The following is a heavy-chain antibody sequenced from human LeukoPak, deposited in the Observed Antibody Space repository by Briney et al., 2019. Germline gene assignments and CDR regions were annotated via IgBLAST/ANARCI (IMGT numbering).Heavy chain of an antibody. CDR2: IKQDGSEK. D-gene: IGHD2-21*02. CDR1: GFTFSSYW. V-gene: IGHV3-7*03. CDR3: AKARLVVTAMDY. J-gene: IGHJ4*02. Sequence: PGGSLRLSCAASGFTFSSYWMSWVRQAPGKGLEWVANIKQDGSEKYYVDSVKGRFTISRDNAKNSLYLQMNSLRAEDTAIYYCAKARLVVTAMDYWGQGTLVTVSS.